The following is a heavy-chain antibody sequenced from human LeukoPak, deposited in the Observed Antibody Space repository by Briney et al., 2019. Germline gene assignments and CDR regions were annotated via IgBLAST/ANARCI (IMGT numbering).Heavy chain of an antibody. J-gene: IGHJ4*02. D-gene: IGHD6-13*01. Sequence: PGRSLRLSCAASGFTFDDYAMHWVRQAPGKGLEWVSGISWNSGSIGYADSVKGRFTISRDNAKNSLYLQMDSLRADDTAVYYCAREQLGTVAAVDYWGQGTLVTVS. V-gene: IGHV3-9*01. CDR2: ISWNSGSI. CDR3: AREQLGTVAAVDY. CDR1: GFTFDDYA.